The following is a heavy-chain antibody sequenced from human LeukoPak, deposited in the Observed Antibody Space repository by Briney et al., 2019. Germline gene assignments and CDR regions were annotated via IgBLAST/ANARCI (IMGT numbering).Heavy chain of an antibody. CDR3: ARTAGDSSGYYHDY. J-gene: IGHJ4*02. Sequence: GGSLRLSCVASGFTFSTFAMTWVRQAPGKGLEWASTVSGNGGATFYADSVKGRFTISRDNSKNTLYLQMNSLRAEDTAVYYCARTAGDSSGYYHDYWGQGTLVTVSS. V-gene: IGHV3-23*01. CDR2: VSGNGGAT. CDR1: GFTFSTFA. D-gene: IGHD3-22*01.